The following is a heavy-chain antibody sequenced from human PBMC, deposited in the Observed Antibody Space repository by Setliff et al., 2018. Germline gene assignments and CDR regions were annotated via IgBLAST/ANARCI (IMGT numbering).Heavy chain of an antibody. D-gene: IGHD3-22*01. CDR3: ARGRGGHYDSSGYYYVFDY. CDR1: GYTFTSYA. CDR2: INTNTGSP. J-gene: IGHJ4*02. Sequence: ASVKVSCKASGYTFTSYAMNWVRQAPGQGLEWMGWINTNTGSPTDAQGFTGRFVFSLDTSVSTAYLQISSLKAEDTAVYYCARGRGGHYDSSGYYYVFDYWGQGTLVTVSS. V-gene: IGHV7-4-1*02.